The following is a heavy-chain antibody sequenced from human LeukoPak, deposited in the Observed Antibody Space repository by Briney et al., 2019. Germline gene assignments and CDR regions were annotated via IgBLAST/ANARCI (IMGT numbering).Heavy chain of an antibody. V-gene: IGHV4-61*02. Sequence: SRTLSLTCTVSGGSISSGSYYWSWIRQPAGKGLEWIGRIYTSGSTNYNPSLKSRVTISVDTSKNQFSLKLSSVTAADTAVYYCARGGFGAKGLFDYWGQGTLVTVSS. CDR2: IYTSGST. D-gene: IGHD3-3*01. CDR3: ARGGFGAKGLFDY. CDR1: GGSISSGSYY. J-gene: IGHJ4*02.